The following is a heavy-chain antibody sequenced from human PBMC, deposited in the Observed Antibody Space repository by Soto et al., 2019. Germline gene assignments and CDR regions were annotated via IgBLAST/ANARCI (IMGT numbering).Heavy chain of an antibody. Sequence: AVSLRLSCPASGFPFIRVSMNWVRPVPGKGLEWVASISSGSSDTWYADSVKGRFIISRDNAQNSLFLQMNSLRAEDTSVYYCARVLYYGDYPAADYWGQGTLVTVSS. CDR3: ARVLYYGDYPAADY. J-gene: IGHJ4*02. D-gene: IGHD4-17*01. CDR2: ISSGSSDT. V-gene: IGHV3-21*01. CDR1: GFPFIRVS.